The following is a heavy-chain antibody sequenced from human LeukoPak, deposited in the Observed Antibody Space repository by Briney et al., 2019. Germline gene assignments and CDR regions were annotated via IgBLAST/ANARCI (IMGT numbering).Heavy chain of an antibody. V-gene: IGHV3-30*18. J-gene: IGHJ4*02. CDR1: GFTFSSYG. D-gene: IGHD5-18*01. Sequence: PGRSLRLSCAASGFTFSSYGMHWVRQSRGKGLEWVAVISYAVSNKYYADSVKGRFTISRDNSKNTLYLQMDSLRAEDTAVYYCAKANTAMSYFDYWGQGTLVTVSS. CDR3: AKANTAMSYFDY. CDR2: ISYAVSNK.